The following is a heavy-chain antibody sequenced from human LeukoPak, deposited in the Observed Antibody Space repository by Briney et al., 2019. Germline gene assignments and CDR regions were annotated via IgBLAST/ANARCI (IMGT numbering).Heavy chain of an antibody. CDR1: GFTLSNYA. CDR3: AKPFGFLEWLYGGYYDS. D-gene: IGHD3-3*01. CDR2: VSSDGRST. V-gene: IGHV3-23*01. J-gene: IGHJ4*02. Sequence: GGSLRLSCAASGFTLSNYAMSWVRQAPGKGLEWVSAVSSDGRSTYSTDSLKGRFTISRDNSKNTVFLQMHNVTAEDTAVYYCAKPFGFLEWLYGGYYDSWGQGAHVTVSS.